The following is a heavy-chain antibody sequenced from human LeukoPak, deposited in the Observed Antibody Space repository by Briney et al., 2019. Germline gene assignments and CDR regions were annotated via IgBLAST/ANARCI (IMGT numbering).Heavy chain of an antibody. D-gene: IGHD2-21*02. J-gene: IGHJ4*02. CDR2: IYYSGST. CDR3: ARAAYCGGDCYLFDY. Sequence: SSETLSLTCTVSSDSIYSSNYYWGWIRQPPGKGLEWVGSIYYSGSTYYNSSLKSRVTISVDTSKNQFSLKLSSLTAADTAEYYCARAAYCGGDCYLFDYWGQGTLVTVFS. CDR1: SDSIYSSNYY. V-gene: IGHV4-39*01.